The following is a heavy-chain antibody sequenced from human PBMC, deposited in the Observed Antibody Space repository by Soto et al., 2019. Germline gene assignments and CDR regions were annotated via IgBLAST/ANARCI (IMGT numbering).Heavy chain of an antibody. V-gene: IGHV1-18*01. CDR2: ISSYNGNA. CDR1: GYTFSAYG. J-gene: IGHJ6*02. Sequence: QVELVQSGAEVKRPGASVKVSCKASGYTFSAYGLSWVRQAPGQGLEWLGWISSYNGNARYSQKIQGRVTMTADTSTNTGYMELTGLTSDDTAVYFCARTGPKTYYYYSLDVWGLGTTVTVSS. CDR3: ARTGPKTYYYYSLDV. D-gene: IGHD1-1*01.